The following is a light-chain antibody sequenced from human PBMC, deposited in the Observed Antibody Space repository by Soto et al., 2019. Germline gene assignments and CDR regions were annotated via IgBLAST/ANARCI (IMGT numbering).Light chain of an antibody. CDR3: QQSYSTPRT. CDR2: AAS. V-gene: IGKV1-39*01. J-gene: IGKJ2*01. CDR1: QSISSY. Sequence: SSLSASVGDRVTITCRASQSISSYLNWYQQKPGKAPKLLIYAASSLQSGVPSRFSGSGSGTDFTLTISSLQPEDFTTYYCQQSYSTPRTFGQRAK.